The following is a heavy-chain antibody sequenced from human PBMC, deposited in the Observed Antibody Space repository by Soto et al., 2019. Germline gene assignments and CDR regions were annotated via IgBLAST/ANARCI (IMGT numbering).Heavy chain of an antibody. D-gene: IGHD3-3*01. CDR2: INAGNGNT. V-gene: IGHV1-3*01. Sequence: QVQLVQSGAEVKKPGASVKVSCKASGYTFTSYAMHWVRQAPGQRLEWMGWINAGNGNTKYSQKFQGRVTITRDTSASTAYMELSSLRSEDTAVYYCARIGINEKRFLEWLSPYGMDVWGQGTTVTVSS. CDR3: ARIGINEKRFLEWLSPYGMDV. CDR1: GYTFTSYA. J-gene: IGHJ6*02.